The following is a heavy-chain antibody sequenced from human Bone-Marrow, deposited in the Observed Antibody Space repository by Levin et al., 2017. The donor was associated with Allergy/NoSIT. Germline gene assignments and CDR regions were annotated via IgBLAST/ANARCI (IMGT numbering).Heavy chain of an antibody. CDR3: AKARYYASGSQSSFES. CDR2: TSGSGANT. D-gene: IGHD3-10*01. CDR1: GFTFSKSA. Sequence: GGSLRLSCTGSGFTFSKSALAWVRQGPGKGLEWVSVTSGSGANTYYADSLQGRFIVSRDNAMNTIFLQMNILRVEDTAVYYCAKARYYASGSQSSFESWGQGTLVTVSS. J-gene: IGHJ5*01. V-gene: IGHV3-23*01.